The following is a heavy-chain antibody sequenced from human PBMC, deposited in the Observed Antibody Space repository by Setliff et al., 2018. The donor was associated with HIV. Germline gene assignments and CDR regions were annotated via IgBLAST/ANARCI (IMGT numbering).Heavy chain of an antibody. V-gene: IGHV3-53*01. Sequence: GGSLRLSCAASGFTVSSNYMSRVRQAPGKGLEWVSVLYSGGSTYYADSVKGRFTISRDNSKNTLYLRMNSLRDEDTAVYYCVRDVKTYDIWGQGTMVTVSS. CDR3: VRDVKTYDI. CDR2: LYSGGST. J-gene: IGHJ3*02. CDR1: GFTVSSNY.